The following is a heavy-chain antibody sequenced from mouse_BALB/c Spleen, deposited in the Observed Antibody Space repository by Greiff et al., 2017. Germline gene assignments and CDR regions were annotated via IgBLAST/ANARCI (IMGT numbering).Heavy chain of an antibody. Sequence: EVHLVESGGGLVQPGGSRKLSCAASGFTFSSFGMHWVRQAPEKGLEWVAYISSGSSTIYYADTVKGRFTISRDNPKNTLFLQMTSLRSEDTAMYYCARANWDGGYYAMDYWGQGTSVTVSS. CDR3: ARANWDGGYYAMDY. J-gene: IGHJ4*01. CDR2: ISSGSSTI. V-gene: IGHV5-17*02. D-gene: IGHD4-1*01. CDR1: GFTFSSFG.